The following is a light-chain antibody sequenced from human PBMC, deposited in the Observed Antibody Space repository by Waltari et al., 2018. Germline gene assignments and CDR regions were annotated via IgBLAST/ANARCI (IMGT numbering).Light chain of an antibody. V-gene: IGLV1-44*01. CDR1: YSTVGSPT. CDR2: SYY. J-gene: IGLJ2*01. CDR3: ATEDRLNGPI. Sequence: QSVLTQPPSPSGTPGQRVPIPLSGAYSTVGSPTLTWHQHPPGTAPKPPLYSYYHRPSGVPPRFSGSKSGTSASLAITGLQSEDEADYYCATEDRLNGPIFGGGTKLTVL.